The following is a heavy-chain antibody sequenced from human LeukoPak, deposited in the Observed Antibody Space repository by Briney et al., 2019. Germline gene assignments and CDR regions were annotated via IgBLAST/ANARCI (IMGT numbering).Heavy chain of an antibody. Sequence: SETLSLTCTVSGYSISSGYYWGWIRQPPGKGLEWIGSIYHSGSTYYNPSLKSRVTISVDTSKNQFSLKLSSVTAADTAVYYCARDTGYYDILTGYYNYFDYWGQGTLVTVSS. J-gene: IGHJ4*02. CDR3: ARDTGYYDILTGYYNYFDY. CDR1: GYSISSGYY. CDR2: IYHSGST. V-gene: IGHV4-38-2*02. D-gene: IGHD3-9*01.